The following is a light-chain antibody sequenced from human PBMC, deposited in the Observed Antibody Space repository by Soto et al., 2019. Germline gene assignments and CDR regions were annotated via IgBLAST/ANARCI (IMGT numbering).Light chain of an antibody. V-gene: IGLV2-11*01. CDR1: SSDVGGYNY. J-gene: IGLJ1*01. CDR2: DVS. CDR3: CSYEGSYIFPYV. Sequence: QSALTQPRSVSGSPGQSVTISCTGTSSDVGGYNYVSWCQQHPGKAPKLMIYDVSKRPSGVPDRFSGSKSGNTASLTISGLQAEDEADYYCCSYEGSYIFPYVFGTGTKVTVL.